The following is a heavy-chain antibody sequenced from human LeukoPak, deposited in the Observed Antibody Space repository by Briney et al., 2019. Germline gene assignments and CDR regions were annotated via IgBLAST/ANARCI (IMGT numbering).Heavy chain of an antibody. CDR1: GYTFTGYY. CDR3: ASGSYYYDNSGLDY. V-gene: IGHV1-46*01. D-gene: IGHD3-22*01. J-gene: IGHJ4*02. Sequence: GASVKVSCKASGYTFTGYYMHWVRQAPGQGLEWMGIINPSRGSTTYAQKFQGRVTLTRDTSTSTVFMELSSLRSEDTAVYYCASGSYYYDNSGLDYWGQGTLVTVSS. CDR2: INPSRGST.